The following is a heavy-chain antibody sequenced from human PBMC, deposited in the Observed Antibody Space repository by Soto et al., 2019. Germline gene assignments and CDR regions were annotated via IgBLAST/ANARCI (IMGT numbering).Heavy chain of an antibody. CDR2: IYHSGST. CDR3: VLWFGDVFDY. V-gene: IGHV4-4*02. J-gene: IGHJ4*02. CDR1: GGSISSSNW. Sequence: SETLSLTCAVSGGSISSSNWWSWVRQPPGKGLEWIGEIYHSGSTNYNPSLKSRVTISVDKSKNQFSLKLGSVTAADTSVYYCVLWFGDVFDYWGQGTLVTVSS. D-gene: IGHD3-10*01.